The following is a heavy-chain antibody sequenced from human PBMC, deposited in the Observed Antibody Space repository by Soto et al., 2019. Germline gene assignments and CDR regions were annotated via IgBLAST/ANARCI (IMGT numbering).Heavy chain of an antibody. CDR3: AIPTIWAPRNWFDR. V-gene: IGHV1-69*01. CDR1: GGTFSSYA. Sequence: QVQLVQSGAEVKKPGSSVKVSCKASGGTFSSYAISWVRQAPGQGLEWMGGIIPIFGTANYAQKFQGRVTITAGESTSTVYLELSSMRSEDTAVIYCAIPTIWAPRNWFDRGGQRTLVTVAS. D-gene: IGHD3-9*01. J-gene: IGHJ5*02. CDR2: IIPIFGTA.